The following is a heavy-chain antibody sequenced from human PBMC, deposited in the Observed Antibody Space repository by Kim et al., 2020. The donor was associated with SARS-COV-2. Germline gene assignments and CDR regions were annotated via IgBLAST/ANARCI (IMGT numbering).Heavy chain of an antibody. Sequence: GGSLRLSCAASGFTFSNAWMSWVRQAPGKGLEWVGRIKSKTDGGTTDYAAPVKGRFTISRDDSKNTLYLQMNSLKTEDTAVYYCTTSWRATYYYGSGSYYNDHYYGMDVWGQGTTVTVSS. J-gene: IGHJ6*02. V-gene: IGHV3-15*01. CDR2: IKSKTDGGTT. CDR3: TTSWRATYYYGSGSYYNDHYYGMDV. D-gene: IGHD3-10*01. CDR1: GFTFSNAW.